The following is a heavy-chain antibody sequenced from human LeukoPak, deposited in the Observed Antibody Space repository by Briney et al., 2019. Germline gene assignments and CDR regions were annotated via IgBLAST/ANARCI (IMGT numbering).Heavy chain of an antibody. CDR3: AKSPHDYGDYPPWFDP. D-gene: IGHD4-17*01. CDR1: GFTLSSFA. CDR2: ISGSGHST. J-gene: IGHJ5*02. V-gene: IGHV3-23*01. Sequence: GGSLRLSCAASGFTLSSFAMSWVRQAPGKGLEWVSGISGSGHSTYYADSVKGRFIISRDNSKNTLFLQMNSLRAEDTAIYYCAKSPHDYGDYPPWFDPWGQGPLVTVSS.